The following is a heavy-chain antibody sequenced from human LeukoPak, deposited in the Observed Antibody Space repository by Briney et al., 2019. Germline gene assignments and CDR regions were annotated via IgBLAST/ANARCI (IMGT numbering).Heavy chain of an antibody. J-gene: IGHJ5*02. D-gene: IGHD3-10*01. V-gene: IGHV4-34*04. CDR3: GTSQDYHGSGSYSWSDP. Sequence: SETLSLTCAVYGGSFSGHFWSWIRQPPGKGLEWIGEINHSGSTNHNPSLKSRATISVDTSKNQFSLKLSSVTAADTAVYYCGTSQDYHGSGSYSWSDPWGQGTLPT. CDR1: GGSFSGHF. CDR2: INHSGST.